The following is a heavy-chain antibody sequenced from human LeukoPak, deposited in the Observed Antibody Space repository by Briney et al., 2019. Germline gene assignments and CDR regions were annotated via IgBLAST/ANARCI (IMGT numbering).Heavy chain of an antibody. J-gene: IGHJ6*03. CDR2: MNHSGSA. CDR3: ARDINYDFWSGYYNYYYYYMDV. Sequence: SETLSLTCAVYGGSFSGYYWTWIRQPPGKGLEWIGEMNHSGSANYNPSLKSRVTISVDTSKNQCSLRLSSVTAADTAVYYCARDINYDFWSGYYNYYYYYMDVWGKGTTVTVSS. V-gene: IGHV4-34*01. D-gene: IGHD3-3*01. CDR1: GGSFSGYY.